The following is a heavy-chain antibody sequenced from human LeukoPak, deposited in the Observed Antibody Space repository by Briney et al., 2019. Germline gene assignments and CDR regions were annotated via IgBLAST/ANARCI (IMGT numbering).Heavy chain of an antibody. Sequence: SQTLSLTCTVSGGSISSGGYYWSWIRQHPGKGLEWIGYIYYSGSTYYNPSLKSRVTISVDTSKNQFSLKLSSVTAADTAVYYCTTDESVNLDYWGQGTLVTVSS. CDR2: IYYSGST. CDR1: GGSISSGGYY. CDR3: TTDESVNLDY. J-gene: IGHJ4*02. V-gene: IGHV4-31*03.